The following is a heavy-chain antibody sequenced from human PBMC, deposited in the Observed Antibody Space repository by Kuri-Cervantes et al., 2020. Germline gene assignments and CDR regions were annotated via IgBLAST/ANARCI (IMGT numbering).Heavy chain of an antibody. J-gene: IGHJ6*02. CDR3: ARGFEYLPHFYGMDV. CDR1: GFTFSSYA. V-gene: IGHV3-23*01. CDR2: ISGSGGST. Sequence: GESLKISCAASGFTFSSYAMSWVRQAPGKGLEWVSAISGSGGSTYYADSVKGRFTISRDNSKNTLYLQMNSLRAEDTAVYYCARGFEYLPHFYGMDVWGQGTTVTVSS. D-gene: IGHD3-10*01.